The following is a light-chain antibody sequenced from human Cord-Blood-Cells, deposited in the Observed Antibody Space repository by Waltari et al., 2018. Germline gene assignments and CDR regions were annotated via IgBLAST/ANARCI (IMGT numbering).Light chain of an antibody. CDR1: QSIISY. J-gene: IGKJ3*01. V-gene: IGKV1-39*01. CDR3: QQSYSTPFT. CDR2: AAS. Sequence: DIQMTQSPSSLSGSVGNRVTITCRASQSIISYLNWYQQKPGKGPKLLIYAASSLQSVVPARFIGSGSGPDFTLTISILQPDDFSTHYCQQSYSTPFTFRPGTKVYI.